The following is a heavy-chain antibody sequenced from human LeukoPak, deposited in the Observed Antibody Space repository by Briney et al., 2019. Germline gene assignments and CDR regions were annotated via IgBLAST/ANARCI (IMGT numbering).Heavy chain of an antibody. CDR3: ARNYTSGGIDH. Sequence: GASVKVSCKTSGYTFTSFGLSWVRQAPGQGLEWMGWISTHNGYTIYAQKLQGRVTMTTYTSTITSYMELRSRRSDDTAVYYCARNYTSGGIDHWGQGTLVIVSS. CDR2: ISTHNGYT. CDR1: GYTFTSFG. V-gene: IGHV1-18*01. D-gene: IGHD6-19*01. J-gene: IGHJ4*02.